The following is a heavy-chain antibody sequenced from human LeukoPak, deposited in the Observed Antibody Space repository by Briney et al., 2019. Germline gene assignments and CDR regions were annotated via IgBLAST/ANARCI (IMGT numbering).Heavy chain of an antibody. J-gene: IGHJ4*02. Sequence: GGSLRLSCAASGFTVSSNYMSWVRQAPGKGPEWVSVIYSGGSTYYADSVKGRFTISRDNSKNTLYLQMNSLRAEDTAVYYCAKESIQLWLPDYWGQGTLVTVSS. V-gene: IGHV3-53*05. D-gene: IGHD5-18*01. CDR3: AKESIQLWLPDY. CDR2: IYSGGST. CDR1: GFTVSSNY.